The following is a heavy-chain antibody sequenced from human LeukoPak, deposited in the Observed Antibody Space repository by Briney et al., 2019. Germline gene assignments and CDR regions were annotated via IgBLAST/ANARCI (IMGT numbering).Heavy chain of an antibody. D-gene: IGHD6-19*01. J-gene: IGHJ3*02. CDR1: GFTFSSYW. CDR2: INWNGGST. CDR3: ARQYYRVAVAGSDAFDI. V-gene: IGHV3-20*04. Sequence: PGGSLRLSCAASGFTFSSYWMSWVRQAPGKGLEWVSGINWNGGSTGYTDSVKGRFTISRDNAKNSLYLQMNSLRAEDTALYFCARQYYRVAVAGSDAFDIWGQGTMVTVSS.